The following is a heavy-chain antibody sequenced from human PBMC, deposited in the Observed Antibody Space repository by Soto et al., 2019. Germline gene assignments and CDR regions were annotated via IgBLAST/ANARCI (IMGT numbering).Heavy chain of an antibody. CDR2: IIPIFGTA. Sequence: SVKVSCKASGGTFSSYAISWVRQAPGQGLEWMGGIIPIFGTANYAQKFQGRVTITADESTSTAYMELSSLRSEDTAVYYCAREGLVNTYYYDSSGYLASPFDYWGQGTLVTVSS. D-gene: IGHD3-22*01. CDR1: GGTFSSYA. J-gene: IGHJ4*02. CDR3: AREGLVNTYYYDSSGYLASPFDY. V-gene: IGHV1-69*13.